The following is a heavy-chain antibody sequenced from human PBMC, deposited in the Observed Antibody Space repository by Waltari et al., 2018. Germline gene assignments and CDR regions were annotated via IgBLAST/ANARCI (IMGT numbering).Heavy chain of an antibody. CDR2: IYTSGST. D-gene: IGHD3-22*01. CDR1: GGSISSGSYY. V-gene: IGHV4-61*02. CDR3: ARDDSLYYDDSSGYFRFDY. J-gene: IGHJ4*02. Sequence: QVQLQESGPGLVKPSQTLSLTCTVSGGSISSGSYYWSWIRQPAGKGLEWIGRIYTSGSTNYNPSLKSRVTISVDTSKNQFALKLSSVTAADTAVYYCARDDSLYYDDSSGYFRFDYWGQGTLVTVSS.